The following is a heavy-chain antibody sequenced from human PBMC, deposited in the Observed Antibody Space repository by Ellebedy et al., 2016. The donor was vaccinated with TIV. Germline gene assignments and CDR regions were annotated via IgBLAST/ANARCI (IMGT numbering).Heavy chain of an antibody. Sequence: GESLKISCAASGFTVSSNYMIWVRQASGKGLEWVSAIYSGGDTYYPDSVKGRFIISRDNSKNMVYLQMKSLSAEDMAMYYCARGGETYFDEAFDIWGQGTMVTVSS. J-gene: IGHJ3*02. V-gene: IGHV3-53*01. D-gene: IGHD1-26*01. CDR3: ARGGETYFDEAFDI. CDR2: IYSGGDT. CDR1: GFTVSSNY.